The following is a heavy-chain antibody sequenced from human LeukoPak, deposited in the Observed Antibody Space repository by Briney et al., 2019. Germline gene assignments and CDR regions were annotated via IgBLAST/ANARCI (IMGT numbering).Heavy chain of an antibody. J-gene: IGHJ4*02. CDR3: ARSTGGYYFY. CDR2: IYPSDSDT. D-gene: IGHD3-22*01. Sequence: PGESLKISCKGSGYSFTSYWIGWVRQMPGKGLEWMGVIYPSDSDTRYSPSFQGQVTMSADNSISTAYLQWSSLKASDTAMYFCARSTGGYYFYWGQGTLVTVSS. V-gene: IGHV5-51*06. CDR1: GYSFTSYW.